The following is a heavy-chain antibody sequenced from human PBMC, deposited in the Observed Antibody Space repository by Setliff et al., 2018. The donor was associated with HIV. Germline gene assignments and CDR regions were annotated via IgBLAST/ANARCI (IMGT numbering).Heavy chain of an antibody. Sequence: ASVKVSCKASGYTFTSFAIHWVRQAPGHGLEWMGWINAGDGDTEYSQKFQGRVTIDRDTSATTAYMELRSLRSEDTAVYYCARDGWELDRGRADYFDYWGQGALVTVSS. J-gene: IGHJ4*02. CDR3: ARDGWELDRGRADYFDY. V-gene: IGHV1-3*01. CDR2: INAGDGDT. D-gene: IGHD3-10*01. CDR1: GYTFTSFA.